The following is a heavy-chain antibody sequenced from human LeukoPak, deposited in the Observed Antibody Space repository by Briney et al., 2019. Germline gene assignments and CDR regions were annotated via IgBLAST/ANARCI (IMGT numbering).Heavy chain of an antibody. CDR1: GGSFSGYY. Sequence: SETLSLTCAVYGGSFSGYYWSWLRQPPGKGLEWIGEINHSGSTNYNPSLKSRVTISVDTSKNQFSLKLSSVTAADTAVYYCARGRYSSSDRTQPGGLDIWGQGTMVTVSS. J-gene: IGHJ3*02. CDR3: ARGRYSSSDRTQPGGLDI. CDR2: INHSGST. V-gene: IGHV4-34*01. D-gene: IGHD6-13*01.